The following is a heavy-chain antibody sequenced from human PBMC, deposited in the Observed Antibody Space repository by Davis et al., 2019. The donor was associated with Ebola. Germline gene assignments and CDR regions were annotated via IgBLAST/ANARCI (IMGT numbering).Heavy chain of an antibody. CDR1: GYTFTGYY. V-gene: IGHV1-2*02. Sequence: ASVKVSCKVSGYTFTGYYLHWVRQAPGQGLEWMGWMNPNSGVTRYAQTFQGRVTMTRDTSISTAYMELSRLRSDDTAIYYCARDLNIFRGIVYYGMDVWGQGTTVAVSS. J-gene: IGHJ6*02. CDR3: ARDLNIFRGIVYYGMDV. CDR2: MNPNSGVT. D-gene: IGHD3-10*01.